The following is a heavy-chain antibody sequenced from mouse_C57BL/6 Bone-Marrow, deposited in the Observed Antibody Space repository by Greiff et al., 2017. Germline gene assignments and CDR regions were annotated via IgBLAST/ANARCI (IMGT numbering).Heavy chain of an antibody. D-gene: IGHD2-3*01. Sequence: EVQLVESGGDLVKPGGSLKLSCAASGFTFSSYGMSWVRQTPDKRLEWVATISSGGSYTYYPDSVKGRFTISRDNAKNTLYLQMSSLKSEDTAVYYCAGRGRWLLQYWGQGTTLTVSS. CDR1: GFTFSSYG. J-gene: IGHJ2*01. CDR2: ISSGGSYT. CDR3: AGRGRWLLQY. V-gene: IGHV5-6*01.